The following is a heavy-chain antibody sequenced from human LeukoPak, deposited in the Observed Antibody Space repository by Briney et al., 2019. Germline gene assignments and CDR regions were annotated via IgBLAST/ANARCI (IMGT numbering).Heavy chain of an antibody. V-gene: IGHV4-59*01. D-gene: IGHD3-16*02. J-gene: IGHJ6*02. CDR1: GGSISSYY. CDR2: IYYSGST. CDR3: ARRVGYRRHYYYGMDV. Sequence: PSETLSLTCTVSGGSISSYYWSWIRQPPGKGLEWIGYIYYSGSTNYNPSLKSRVTISVDTSKNQFSLKLSSVTAADTAVYYCARRVGYRRHYYYGMDVWGQGTTVTVSS.